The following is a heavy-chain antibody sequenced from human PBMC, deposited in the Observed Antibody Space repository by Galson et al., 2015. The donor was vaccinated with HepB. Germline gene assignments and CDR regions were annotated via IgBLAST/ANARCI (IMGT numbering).Heavy chain of an antibody. CDR3: AKLSVVIGYLYWYFDL. CDR1: GFTFSSYA. J-gene: IGHJ2*01. V-gene: IGHV3-23*01. D-gene: IGHD3-22*01. Sequence: SLRLSCAASGFTFSSYAMSWVRQAPGKGLEWVSAISGSGGSTYYADSVKGRFTISRDNSKNTLYLQMNSLRAEDTAVYYCAKLSVVIGYLYWYFDLWGRGTLVTVSS. CDR2: ISGSGGST.